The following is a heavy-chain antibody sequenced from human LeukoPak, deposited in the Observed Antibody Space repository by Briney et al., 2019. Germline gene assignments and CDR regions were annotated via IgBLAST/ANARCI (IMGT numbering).Heavy chain of an antibody. V-gene: IGHV4-59*01. J-gene: IGHJ2*01. CDR2: IYYSGST. D-gene: IGHD5-24*01. Sequence: SETLSLTCSVSGGSISRYYWSWIRQPPGKGLEWIGYIYYSGSTNYNPSLKSRVTISVDTSKNQFSLKLSSVTAADTAVYYCASGRDGYNNHWYFDLWGRGTLVTVSS. CDR1: GGSISRYY. CDR3: ASGRDGYNNHWYFDL.